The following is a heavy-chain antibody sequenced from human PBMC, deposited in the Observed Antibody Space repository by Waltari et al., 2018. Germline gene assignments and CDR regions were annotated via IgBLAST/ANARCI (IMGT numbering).Heavy chain of an antibody. V-gene: IGHV3-23*01. CDR2: ISGSGGST. D-gene: IGHD3-3*01. J-gene: IGHJ4*02. CDR3: AKDSDFWSGYLDY. Sequence: EVQLLESGGGLVQPGGSLRLSCAASGFTFSSNAMSWVRKAPGKGLEWVSAISGSGGSTYYADSVKGRFTISRDNSKNTLYLQMNSLRAEDTAVYYCAKDSDFWSGYLDYWGQGTLVTVSS. CDR1: GFTFSSNA.